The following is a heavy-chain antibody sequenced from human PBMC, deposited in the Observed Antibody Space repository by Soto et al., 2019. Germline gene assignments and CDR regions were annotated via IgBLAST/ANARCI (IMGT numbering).Heavy chain of an antibody. V-gene: IGHV3-33*01. Sequence: LRLSCAASGFIFSNFGMHWVRQAPGKGLEWVAVIWYDGSNEYYADSVKGRFAISKDNSKNMLYLQMNSLRAEDTAVYYCARDDIPGITVATYGLDVWGQGTTVTVS. D-gene: IGHD6-19*01. CDR2: IWYDGSNE. CDR1: GFIFSNFG. J-gene: IGHJ6*02. CDR3: ARDDIPGITVATYGLDV.